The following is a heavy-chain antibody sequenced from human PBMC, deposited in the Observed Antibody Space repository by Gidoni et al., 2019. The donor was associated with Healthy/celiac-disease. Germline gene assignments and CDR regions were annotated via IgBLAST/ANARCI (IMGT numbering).Heavy chain of an antibody. CDR1: GYTFTSYY. V-gene: IGHV1-46*01. CDR2: INPSGGST. CDR3: ARGHSSGWWQPYGMDV. D-gene: IGHD6-19*01. J-gene: IGHJ6*02. Sequence: QVQLVQSGAEVKKPGASVEVSCKASGYTFTSYYMHWVRQAPGQGLEWMGIINPSGGSTSYAQKFQGRVTMTRDTSTSTVYMELSSLRSEDTAVYYCARGHSSGWWQPYGMDVWGQGTTVTVSS.